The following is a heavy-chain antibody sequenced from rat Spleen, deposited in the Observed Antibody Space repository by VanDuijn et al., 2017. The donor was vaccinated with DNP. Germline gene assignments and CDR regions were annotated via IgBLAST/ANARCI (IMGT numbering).Heavy chain of an antibody. D-gene: IGHD1-10*01. CDR2: ITSSGGSI. V-gene: IGHV5-31*01. CDR3: GRHRLYNNLFDF. Sequence: VQLKESGPGLVQPSQTLSLTCTVSGFSLTSYGVIWVRQPPGKGLEWIASITSSGGSIYYPDSVKGRFTISRDNAKNTLYLQMNSLRSEDTATYYCGRHRLYNNLFDFWGQGVMVTVSS. CDR1: GFSLTSYG. J-gene: IGHJ2*01.